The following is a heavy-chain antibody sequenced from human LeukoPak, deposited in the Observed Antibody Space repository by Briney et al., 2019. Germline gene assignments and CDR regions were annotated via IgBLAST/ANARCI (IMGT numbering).Heavy chain of an antibody. CDR2: IYTSRGT. CDR3: ARDRGSYGLDY. V-gene: IGHV4-4*07. Sequence: SETLSLTCTVSGGSISSYYWSWIRQPAGKGLEWIGRIYTSRGTIYNPSLKSGVTMLVDTSKNQFSVKLSAVTAADTAVYYCARDRGSYGLDYWGQGTLVTVSS. D-gene: IGHD1-26*01. J-gene: IGHJ4*02. CDR1: GGSISSYY.